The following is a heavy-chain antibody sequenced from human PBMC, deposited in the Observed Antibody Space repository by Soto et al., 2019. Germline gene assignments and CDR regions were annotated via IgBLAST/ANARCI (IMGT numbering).Heavy chain of an antibody. D-gene: IGHD4-17*01. CDR1: GGTFSSYT. J-gene: IGHJ4*02. CDR2: IIPILGIA. Sequence: QVQLVQSGAEVKKPGSSVKVSCKASGGTFSSYTISWVRQAPGQGLEWMGRIIPILGIANYAQKFQGRVKITADKSTSTAYMELSSLRSEDTAVYYCARDLRMGYGGPDYFDYWGQGTLVTVSS. CDR3: ARDLRMGYGGPDYFDY. V-gene: IGHV1-69*08.